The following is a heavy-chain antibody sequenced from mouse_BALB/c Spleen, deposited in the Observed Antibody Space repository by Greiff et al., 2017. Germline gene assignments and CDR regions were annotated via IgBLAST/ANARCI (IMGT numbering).Heavy chain of an antibody. CDR3: ARAVHYYGYPMDY. D-gene: IGHD1-2*01. Sequence: ESGPGLVKPSQSLSLTCSVTGYSITSGYYWNWIRQFPGNKLEWMGYISYDGSNNYNPSLKNRISITRDTSKNQFFLKLNSVTTEDTATYYCARAVHYYGYPMDYWGQGTSVTVSS. CDR2: ISYDGSN. CDR1: GYSITSGYY. V-gene: IGHV3-6*02. J-gene: IGHJ4*01.